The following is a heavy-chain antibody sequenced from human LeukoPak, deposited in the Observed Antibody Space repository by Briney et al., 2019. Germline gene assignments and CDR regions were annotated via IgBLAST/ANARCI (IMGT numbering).Heavy chain of an antibody. CDR1: GFTFSSYG. D-gene: IGHD1-26*01. Sequence: PGGSLRLSCAASGFTFSSYGMSWVRQAPGKGLEWVSAISGSGGSTYYADSVKGRFTISRGNSKNTLYLQMNSLRAEDTAVYYCAKSGGATKFHYWGQGTLVTVSS. CDR2: ISGSGGST. J-gene: IGHJ4*02. V-gene: IGHV3-23*01. CDR3: AKSGGATKFHY.